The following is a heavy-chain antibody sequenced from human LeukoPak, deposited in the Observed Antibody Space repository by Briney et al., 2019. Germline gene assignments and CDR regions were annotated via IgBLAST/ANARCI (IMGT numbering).Heavy chain of an antibody. CDR1: GGSGGSISSSNF. CDR3: ARFMGPPWSGYYKGFDDAFDI. V-gene: IGHV4-4*02. J-gene: IGHJ3*02. Sequence: PSETLSLTCAVSGGSGGSISSSNFWSWVRQPPGKGLEWIGEIYHSGSTNYNPSLKSRVTISVDKSKNQFSLKLSSVTAADTAVYYCARFMGPPWSGYYKGFDDAFDIWGQGTMVTVSS. D-gene: IGHD3-3*01. CDR2: IYHSGST.